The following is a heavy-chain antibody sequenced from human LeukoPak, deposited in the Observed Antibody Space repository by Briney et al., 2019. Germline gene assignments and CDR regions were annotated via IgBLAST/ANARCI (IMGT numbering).Heavy chain of an antibody. CDR3: ARQPGSYYDTSGSHHTAGGFDS. J-gene: IGHJ4*02. V-gene: IGHV4-34*01. CDR1: GGSFSGHY. Sequence: SDTLSLTCAVSGGSFSGHYWSWIRQSPGKGLEWIGEITERGSTNYNPSLKSRVTISLDTSKNQLSLELASVTAADTAVYYCARQPGSYYDTSGSHHTAGGFDSWGQGTGVPVSS. CDR2: ITERGST. D-gene: IGHD3-22*01.